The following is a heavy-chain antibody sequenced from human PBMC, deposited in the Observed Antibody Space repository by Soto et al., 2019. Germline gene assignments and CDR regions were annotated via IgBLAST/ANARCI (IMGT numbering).Heavy chain of an antibody. CDR3: ARGLHSGGWTWDY. Sequence: ASVKVSCKASGYTFTSYGISWVRQAPGQGLEWMGIINPSGGSTSYAQKFQGRVTMTRDTSTSTVYMELSSLRSEDTAVYYCARGLHSGGWTWDYWGQGTLVTVSS. V-gene: IGHV1-46*01. D-gene: IGHD6-19*01. J-gene: IGHJ4*02. CDR2: INPSGGST. CDR1: GYTFTSYG.